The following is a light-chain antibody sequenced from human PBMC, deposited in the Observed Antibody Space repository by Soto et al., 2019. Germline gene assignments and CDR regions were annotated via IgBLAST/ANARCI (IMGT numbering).Light chain of an antibody. CDR3: QQYKNWPL. CDR2: GAS. CDR1: HSVNSH. J-gene: IGKJ5*01. Sequence: MTQSPATFCVCPGARVTLSGRTSHSVNSHVAWYQQKPGQAPRLLLYGASTRATGIPVRFSGSGFGTEFTLTISSLQSEDFAVYYCQQYKNWPLFGQGQRLAIK. V-gene: IGKV3-15*01.